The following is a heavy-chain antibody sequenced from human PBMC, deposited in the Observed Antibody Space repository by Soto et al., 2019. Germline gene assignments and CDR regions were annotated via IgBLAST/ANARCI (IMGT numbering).Heavy chain of an antibody. CDR3: ARRDMLTGYVYLDY. Sequence: PGESLKISCQASGYTFTKYWVGWVRQMPGKGLEWMGIIYPDDSDTRYSPSFQGHVTISADKSISTAYLQWSSLKASDSATYYCARRDMLTGYVYLDYWGQGTQVTVS. J-gene: IGHJ4*02. V-gene: IGHV5-51*01. CDR1: GYTFTKYW. D-gene: IGHD3-9*01. CDR2: IYPDDSDT.